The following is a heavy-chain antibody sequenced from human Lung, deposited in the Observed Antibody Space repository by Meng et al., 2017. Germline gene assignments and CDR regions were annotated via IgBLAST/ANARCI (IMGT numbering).Heavy chain of an antibody. CDR1: GFYVSNAW. CDR2: IKSNTDGGTT. V-gene: IGHV3-15*01. CDR3: TWDDKAVSDY. J-gene: IGHJ4*02. D-gene: IGHD3-9*01. Sequence: GESLKISCAASGFYVSNAWMSWVRQATGKGPEWVGRIKSNTDGGTTEYAARVTGRFTISRDDSKSTLNLHLSGLRTDDTGVYYCTWDDKAVSDYWGQGTLVTVSS.